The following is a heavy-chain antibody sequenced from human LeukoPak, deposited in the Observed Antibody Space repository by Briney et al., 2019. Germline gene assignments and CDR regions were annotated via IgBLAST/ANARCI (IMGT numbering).Heavy chain of an antibody. D-gene: IGHD1-26*01. CDR3: ARSNSGSYRELYD. Sequence: PSDTLSLTCTVSGGSINSGSYFWSWIRQPAGKGLEWIGRIYTSGITNYNSSLMSRATISIDTSKNQFSLKLSSVTAADTAVYYCARSNSGSYRELYDWGQGALVTVSS. CDR2: IYTSGIT. J-gene: IGHJ4*02. CDR1: GGSINSGSYF. V-gene: IGHV4-61*02.